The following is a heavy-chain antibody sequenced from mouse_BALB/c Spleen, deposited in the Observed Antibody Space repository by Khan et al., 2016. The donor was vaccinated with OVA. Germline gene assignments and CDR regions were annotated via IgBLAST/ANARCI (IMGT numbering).Heavy chain of an antibody. CDR2: IDPSDNKT. D-gene: IGHD2-1*01. CDR3: ARGVYGTSFAF. Sequence: VQLQQSGAELVRPGASVKLSCKASGYTFTSFWMNWVKLRPGQSLEWIGMIDPSDNKTHYNQMFKDKATLTVDKSSNTAYMQLSSLTSEDSAVYFCARGVYGTSFAFWGQGTLVTVSP. V-gene: IGHV1-61*01. J-gene: IGHJ3*01. CDR1: GYTFTSFW.